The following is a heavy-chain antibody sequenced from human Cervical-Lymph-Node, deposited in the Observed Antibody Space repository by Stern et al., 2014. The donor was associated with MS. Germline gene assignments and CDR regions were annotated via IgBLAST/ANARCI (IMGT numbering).Heavy chain of an antibody. CDR2: IIPLFGTA. CDR1: GGPFSNYP. CDR3: ASPVTLTVGAMDV. Sequence: HVQLVQSGSEVRKPGSSVKVSCKASGGPFSNYPFIWVRQAPGQGLEWMGGIIPLFGTANYAQKFQGRVTITADESTSTAYMELSSLRSEDTAVYYCASPVTLTVGAMDVWGQGTTVTVSS. D-gene: IGHD4-17*01. V-gene: IGHV1-69*01. J-gene: IGHJ6*02.